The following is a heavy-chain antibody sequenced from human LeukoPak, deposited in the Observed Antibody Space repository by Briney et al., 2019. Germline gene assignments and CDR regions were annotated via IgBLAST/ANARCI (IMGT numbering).Heavy chain of an antibody. Sequence: AGGSLRLSCAASGFTFSTYGMHWVRQAPGKGLEWVAVISYDGSNEYYADSVKGRFTISRDNSRNTLYLQMSSLRAEDTAVYYCAKGSYYDSSGSFYFDYWGQGTLVTVSS. CDR1: GFTFSTYG. CDR3: AKGSYYDSSGSFYFDY. V-gene: IGHV3-30*18. D-gene: IGHD3-22*01. CDR2: ISYDGSNE. J-gene: IGHJ4*02.